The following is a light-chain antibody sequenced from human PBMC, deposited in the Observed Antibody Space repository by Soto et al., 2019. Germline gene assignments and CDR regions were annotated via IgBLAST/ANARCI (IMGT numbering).Light chain of an antibody. Sequence: DIQMTQSPSTLSASVGDRVTITCRASQSFNNWLAWYQQKPGKAPKLLIYKASSLESGVQSRFSGSGSGTAFTLTISSLQPDDFATYYCQQYNGYLWTFGQGTKVEIK. J-gene: IGKJ1*01. CDR3: QQYNGYLWT. V-gene: IGKV1-5*03. CDR1: QSFNNW. CDR2: KAS.